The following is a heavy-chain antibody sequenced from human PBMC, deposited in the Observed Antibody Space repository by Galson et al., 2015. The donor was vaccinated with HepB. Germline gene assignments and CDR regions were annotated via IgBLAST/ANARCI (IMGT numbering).Heavy chain of an antibody. V-gene: IGHV3-72*01. CDR1: GFTFSDHY. Sequence: SLRLSCAASGFTFSDHYMDWVRQAPGEGLEWVGRSRSKTNSYSTDYAASVKGRFTISRDESKNSLYLQMNSLKTEDTAVYYCARAPKGRGRESDSWGRGTLVTVSS. J-gene: IGHJ4*02. D-gene: IGHD3-10*01. CDR3: ARAPKGRGRESDS. CDR2: SRSKTNSYST.